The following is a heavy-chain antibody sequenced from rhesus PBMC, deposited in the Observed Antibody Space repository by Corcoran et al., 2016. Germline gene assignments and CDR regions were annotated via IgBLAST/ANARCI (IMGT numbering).Heavy chain of an antibody. CDR3: AKADS. CDR1: GFTFSCFW. J-gene: IGHJ6*01. V-gene: IGHV3S42*01. CDR2: INGGGGTT. Sequence: EVQLVESGGGLAKPGVSLRLSCSASGFTFSCFWMHWVRQTPGKGLEWISSINGGGGTTYYADSVKGRCNISRDNSKNTLSLQMNSLRAEDTAVYYCAKADSWGQGVVVTVSS.